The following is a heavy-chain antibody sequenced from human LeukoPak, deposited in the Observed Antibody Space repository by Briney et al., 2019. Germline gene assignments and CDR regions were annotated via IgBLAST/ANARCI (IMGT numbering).Heavy chain of an antibody. CDR1: GGSISSSSYY. CDR3: ARVRGGSYYYFDY. V-gene: IGHV4-39*07. Sequence: SETLSLTCTVSGGSISSSSYYWGWIRQPPGKGLEWIGSIYYSGSTYYNPSLKSRVTISVDTSKNQFSLKLSSVTAADTAVYYCARVRGGSYYYFDYWGQGTLVTVSS. J-gene: IGHJ4*02. CDR2: IYYSGST. D-gene: IGHD1-26*01.